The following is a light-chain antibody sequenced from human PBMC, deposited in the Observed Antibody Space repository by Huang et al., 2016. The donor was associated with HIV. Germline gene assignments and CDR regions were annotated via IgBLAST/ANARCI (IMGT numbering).Light chain of an antibody. V-gene: IGKV3-11*01. CDR2: HAS. J-gene: IGKJ5*01. CDR3: QQRSNWPPL. Sequence: EIVLTQSPATLSLSPGERATLSCRATQSVGTYLAWYQQKPGQAPRLLIYHASNRATGIPARFSGSGSGTDFTLTISSLEPEDFAMYYCQQRSNWPPLFGQGTRLEIK. CDR1: QSVGTY.